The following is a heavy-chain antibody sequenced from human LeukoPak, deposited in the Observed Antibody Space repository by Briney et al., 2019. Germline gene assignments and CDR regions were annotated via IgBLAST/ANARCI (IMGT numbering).Heavy chain of an antibody. CDR1: GYSISSGYY. J-gene: IGHJ4*02. CDR2: IFHDGTT. Sequence: SETLSLTCSVSGYSISSGYYWGWIRQPPGKGLEWIGTIFHDGTTYYNPSLKSRVTISVEKSKNQFSLRLSSVTAADTAVYYCARSYDFWSGYDFDYWGQGTLVTVSS. D-gene: IGHD3-3*01. CDR3: ARSYDFWSGYDFDY. V-gene: IGHV4-38-2*01.